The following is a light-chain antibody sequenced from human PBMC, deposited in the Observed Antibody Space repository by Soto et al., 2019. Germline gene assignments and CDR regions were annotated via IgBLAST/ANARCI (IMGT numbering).Light chain of an antibody. CDR3: HQYGSSSWT. J-gene: IGKJ1*01. Sequence: EIVLTQSPVTLSLSPGERATLSCRASQSLTTTYLAWYQHKPGQAPRLLIYGASSRATGISDRFSGSGSGTDFTLTISRLEPEDFAVYYCHQYGSSSWTFGQGTKVDIK. CDR1: QSLTTTY. CDR2: GAS. V-gene: IGKV3-20*01.